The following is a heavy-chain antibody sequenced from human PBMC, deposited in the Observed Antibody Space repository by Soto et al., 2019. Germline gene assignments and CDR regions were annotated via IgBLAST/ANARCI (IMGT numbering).Heavy chain of an antibody. CDR2: ISPYNDNA. Sequence: QVQLVQSGAEVKKPGASVKVSCKASGYTFTNNGITWVRQAPGQGLEWMGWISPYNDNANNAQKFQGRITMTTDTSTSTAYMELRSLRSDDTAVYYCARGPYDFGSGAYYYFAMDVWGQGTTVTVSS. V-gene: IGHV1-18*04. J-gene: IGHJ6*02. CDR1: GYTFTNNG. D-gene: IGHD3-3*01. CDR3: ARGPYDFGSGAYYYFAMDV.